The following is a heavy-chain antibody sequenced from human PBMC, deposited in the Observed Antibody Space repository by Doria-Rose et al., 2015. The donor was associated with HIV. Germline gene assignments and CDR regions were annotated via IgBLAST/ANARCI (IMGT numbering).Heavy chain of an antibody. J-gene: IGHJ3*02. CDR1: GFAFGDYT. V-gene: IGHV3-49*05. CDR3: AGSATRVSLPGAFDI. Sequence: EVQLLESGGGLVKPGRSLRLSCTTSGFAFGDYTMSWFRQAPGRGLEWVGFIRSNSFGGTTEHAASVKGRFTMSRDDSKSIAYLQTSSLQVDDTAVYYCAGSATRVSLPGAFDIWGRGTLVPVSS. CDR2: IRSNSFGGTT.